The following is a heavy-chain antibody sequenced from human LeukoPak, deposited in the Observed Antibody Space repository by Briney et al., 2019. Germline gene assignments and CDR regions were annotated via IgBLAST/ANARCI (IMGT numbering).Heavy chain of an antibody. Sequence: GRSLRLSCAASGFTFSSYGMHWVRQAPGEGLEWVTFIWSDGSNKNYADSVKGRFTISRDNSKNTLYLQMNSLRVEVTAVYYCARKGYSGTYRYYFDYWGQGTLVTVSS. CDR3: ARKGYSGTYRYYFDY. CDR2: IWSDGSNK. V-gene: IGHV3-33*01. D-gene: IGHD1-26*01. CDR1: GFTFSSYG. J-gene: IGHJ4*02.